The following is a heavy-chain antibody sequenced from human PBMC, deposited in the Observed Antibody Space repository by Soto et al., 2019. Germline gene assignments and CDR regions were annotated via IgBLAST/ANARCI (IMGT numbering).Heavy chain of an antibody. CDR3: ARDSYYYDSSGYYTFDH. CDR2: ISYFGGST. D-gene: IGHD3-22*01. V-gene: IGHV3-23*01. J-gene: IGHJ4*02. CDR1: GFTFSSYA. Sequence: GGSLRLSCAASGFTFSSYAMSWVRQAPGKGLEWVSAISYFGGSTFYADSVKGRFTISRDNSKNTLYLQMNSLRAEDTAVYYCARDSYYYDSSGYYTFDHWGQGTLVTVSS.